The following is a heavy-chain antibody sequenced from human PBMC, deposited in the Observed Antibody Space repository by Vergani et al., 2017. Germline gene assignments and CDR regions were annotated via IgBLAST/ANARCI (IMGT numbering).Heavy chain of an antibody. CDR1: GGSFSGYY. D-gene: IGHD6-13*01. V-gene: IGHV4-34*01. J-gene: IGHJ6*03. Sequence: QVQLQQWGAGLLKPSETLSLTCAVYGGSFSGYYWSWIRQPPGKGLEWIGEINHSGSTNYNPSLKSRVTISVDTSKNQFSLKLSSVTAADTAVYYCARGXSSSWYFALMGGDYYYYYMYVWGKGTTVTVSS. CDR2: INHSGST. CDR3: ARGXSSSWYFALMGGDYYYYYMYV.